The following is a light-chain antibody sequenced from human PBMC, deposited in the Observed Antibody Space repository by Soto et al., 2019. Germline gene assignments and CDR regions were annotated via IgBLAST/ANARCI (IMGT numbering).Light chain of an antibody. Sequence: QSALTQPRSVSGSPGQSVTPSCTGTSSDVGGYIFVSWYQHHPGKAPKLMIYDVSTRPSGVPDRFSGSKSGNTASLTISGLQAEDEADYYCCSYAGSYAWVFGGGTK. J-gene: IGLJ3*02. CDR3: CSYAGSYAWV. CDR2: DVS. CDR1: SSDVGGYIF. V-gene: IGLV2-11*02.